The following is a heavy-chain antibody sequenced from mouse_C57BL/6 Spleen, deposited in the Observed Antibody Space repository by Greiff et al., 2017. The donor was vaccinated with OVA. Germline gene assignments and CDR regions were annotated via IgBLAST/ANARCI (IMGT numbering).Heavy chain of an antibody. D-gene: IGHD1-1*01. Sequence: QVQLQQPGAELVKPGASVKLSCKASGYTFTSYWMHWVKQRPGRGLEWIGRIDPNSGGTKYNEKFKSKATLTVDKPSSTAYMQLSSLTSEDSAVYYGAKGDYYGSSSYWYFDVWGTGTTVTVSS. CDR2: IDPNSGGT. CDR3: AKGDYYGSSSYWYFDV. J-gene: IGHJ1*03. V-gene: IGHV1-72*01. CDR1: GYTFTSYW.